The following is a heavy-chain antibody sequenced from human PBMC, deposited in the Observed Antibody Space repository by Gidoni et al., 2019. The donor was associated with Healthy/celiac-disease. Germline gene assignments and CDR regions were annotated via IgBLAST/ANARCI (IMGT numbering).Heavy chain of an antibody. Sequence: EVQLLESGGGLVQPGGSLRLSCAASGFTFSSYAMSWVRPAPGKGLEWVSAISGSGGSTYYADSVKGRFTISRDNSKNTLYLQMNSLRAEDTAVYYCANDINLSPIHLWFGDPGYYYGMDAWGQGTTVTVSS. J-gene: IGHJ6*02. CDR2: ISGSGGST. CDR3: ANDINLSPIHLWFGDPGYYYGMDA. D-gene: IGHD3-10*01. V-gene: IGHV3-23*01. CDR1: GFTFSSYA.